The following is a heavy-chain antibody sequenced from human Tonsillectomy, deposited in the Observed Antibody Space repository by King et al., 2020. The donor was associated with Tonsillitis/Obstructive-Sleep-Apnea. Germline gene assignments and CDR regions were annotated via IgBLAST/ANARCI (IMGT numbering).Heavy chain of an antibody. D-gene: IGHD7-27*01. CDR1: GFTVSSKY. CDR3: AGLTGVYYYYMDV. V-gene: IGHV3-53*01. CDR2: IYIGDST. Sequence: VQLVESGGDLIQPGGSLRLSCAASGFTVSSKYMSWVRQAPGKGLEWVSVIYIGDSTYYADSVKGRFTISRDNPKNTLYLQMNSLRAEDTAMYYCAGLTGVYYYYMDVWGKGTTVTVSS. J-gene: IGHJ6*03.